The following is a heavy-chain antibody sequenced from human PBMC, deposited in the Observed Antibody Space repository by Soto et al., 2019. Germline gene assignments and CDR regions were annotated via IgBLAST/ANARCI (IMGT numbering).Heavy chain of an antibody. J-gene: IGHJ1*01. CDR1: GGSLRGYY. V-gene: IGHV4-34*01. Sequence: SETLSLTCAVYGGSLRGYYWSWIRQPPGKGLEWIGEINHSGYTNYNPSLKSRVTVSLDTSKKQLSLKLSSVTAADTDVYYCATGHGLEYFGELLSKYFQHWGQGTQVTVSS. CDR3: ATGHGLEYFGELLSKYFQH. CDR2: INHSGYT. D-gene: IGHD3-10*01.